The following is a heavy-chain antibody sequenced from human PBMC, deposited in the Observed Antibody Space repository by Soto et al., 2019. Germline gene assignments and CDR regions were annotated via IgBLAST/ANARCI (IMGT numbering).Heavy chain of an antibody. V-gene: IGHV3-53*02. CDR2: IYSGGST. J-gene: IGHJ4*02. Sequence: EVQLVETGGGLIQPGGSLRLSCAASGFTVSSNYMSWVRQAPGKGLEWVSVIYSGGSTYYADSVKGRFTISRDNSKNTLYLQMNSLRAEDTAVYYCVRARYGDYFDYWGQGTLVTVSS. CDR3: VRARYGDYFDY. D-gene: IGHD4-17*01. CDR1: GFTVSSNY.